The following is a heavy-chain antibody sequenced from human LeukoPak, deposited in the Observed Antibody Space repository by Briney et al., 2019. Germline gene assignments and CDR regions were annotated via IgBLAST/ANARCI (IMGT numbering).Heavy chain of an antibody. Sequence: GSLRLSCAASGFTFSSSAMSWVRQAPGKGLEWVSAISNNGGYTYYADSVQGRFTISRDNSKSTLCLQMNSLRAEDTAVYYCAKQLGYCSDGSCYFPFWGQGTLVTVSS. CDR3: AKQLGYCSDGSCYFPF. V-gene: IGHV3-23*01. J-gene: IGHJ4*02. CDR1: GFTFSSSA. CDR2: ISNNGGYT. D-gene: IGHD2-15*01.